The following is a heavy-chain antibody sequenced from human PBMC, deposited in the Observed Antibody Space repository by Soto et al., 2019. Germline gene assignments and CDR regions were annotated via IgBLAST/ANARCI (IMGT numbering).Heavy chain of an antibody. D-gene: IGHD3-22*01. CDR2: IYYSGST. Sequence: QVQLQESGPGLVKPSETLSLTCTVSGGSISSYYWSWIRQPPGMGLEWIGYIYYSGSTNYNPSLKSRVTISVDTSKNQFSLKLSSVTAADTAVYYCARLNYYDSSGYANWFDPWGQGTLVTVSS. V-gene: IGHV4-59*01. CDR3: ARLNYYDSSGYANWFDP. CDR1: GGSISSYY. J-gene: IGHJ5*02.